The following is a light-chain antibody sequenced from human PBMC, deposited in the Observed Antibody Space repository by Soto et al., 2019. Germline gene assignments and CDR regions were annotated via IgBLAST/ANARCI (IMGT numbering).Light chain of an antibody. V-gene: IGKV3-15*01. J-gene: IGKJ5*01. CDR2: GAS. Sequence: EIFMTQSPATLSLSPGERPTLPCSGSQSVSSNLDMYQQKPGQAPRLLIYGASTRATGIPARFSGSGSGTEFTLTISSLQSEDFAVYYCQQYHIWPSITFGQGTRLEIK. CDR1: QSVSSN. CDR3: QQYHIWPSIT.